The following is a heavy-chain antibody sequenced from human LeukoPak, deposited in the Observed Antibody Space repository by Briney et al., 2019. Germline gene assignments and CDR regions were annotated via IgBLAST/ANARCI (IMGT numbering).Heavy chain of an antibody. J-gene: IGHJ4*02. CDR1: GFTVSSNY. D-gene: IGHD3-22*01. CDR2: IYSGGST. CDR3: ARTQYYYDSSGYYFPDY. V-gene: IGHV3-66*01. Sequence: PGGSLRLSCAASGFTVSSNYMSWVRQAPGKGLEWVSVIYSGGSTYYADSVKGRFTISRDNSKNTLYLQMNSLRAEDTAVYYCARTQYYYDSSGYYFPDYWGQGTLVTVSS.